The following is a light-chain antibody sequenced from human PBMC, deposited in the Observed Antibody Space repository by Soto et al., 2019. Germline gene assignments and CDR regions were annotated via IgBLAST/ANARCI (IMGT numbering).Light chain of an antibody. J-gene: IGLJ1*01. CDR1: SSDVGGYNY. Sequence: QSALTQPASGSGSPGQSITISCTGTSSDVGGYNYVSWYQQHPGKDPKLMIYDVSNRPSGVSNRFSGSKSGNTASLTISGLQAEDEADYYCSSYTSSRGFVFGTGTKLTVL. CDR3: SSYTSSRGFV. V-gene: IGLV2-14*01. CDR2: DVS.